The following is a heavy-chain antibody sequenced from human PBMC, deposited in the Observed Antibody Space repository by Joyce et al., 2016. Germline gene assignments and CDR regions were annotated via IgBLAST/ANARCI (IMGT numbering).Heavy chain of an antibody. Sequence: SDHYMEWVRQAPGKGLEWVGRTANKINSYTTEYAASVRGRFTISRDDSKNSLYLQMNSLKTEDTAVYYCTRGGGIYHFWYFDLWDRGTLVTVSS. D-gene: IGHD4-23*01. CDR2: TANKINSYTT. V-gene: IGHV3-72*01. CDR3: TRGGGIYHFWYFDL. J-gene: IGHJ2*01. CDR1: SDHY.